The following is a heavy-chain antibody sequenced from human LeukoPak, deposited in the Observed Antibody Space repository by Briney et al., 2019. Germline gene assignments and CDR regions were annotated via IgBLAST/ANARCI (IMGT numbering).Heavy chain of an antibody. CDR2: IWYDGSNK. Sequence: PGRSLRLSYAASGFTFSSYGMHWVRQAPGKGLEWVAVIWYDGSNKYYADSVKGRFTISRDDSKNTLYLQMNSLRAEDTAVYYCAELTSMVEQYWGQGTLVTVSS. CDR3: AELTSMVEQY. D-gene: IGHD3-10*01. CDR1: GFTFSSYG. V-gene: IGHV3-33*01. J-gene: IGHJ4*02.